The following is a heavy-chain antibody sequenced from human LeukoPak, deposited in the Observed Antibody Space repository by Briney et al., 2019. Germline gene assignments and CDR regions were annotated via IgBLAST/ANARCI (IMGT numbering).Heavy chain of an antibody. D-gene: IGHD4-17*01. Sequence: GRSLRLSCVGSGFTFSDYAIHWVRQGPGKGLEWVAVASHDEVGKQFADSVKGRFTLSRDNSRDSVHLQMNRLRDEDAGVYYCAKDRGYGEHEPFESWGQGSLVTVSS. CDR3: AKDRGYGEHEPFES. CDR1: GFTFSDYA. J-gene: IGHJ4*02. CDR2: ASHDEVGK. V-gene: IGHV3-30*18.